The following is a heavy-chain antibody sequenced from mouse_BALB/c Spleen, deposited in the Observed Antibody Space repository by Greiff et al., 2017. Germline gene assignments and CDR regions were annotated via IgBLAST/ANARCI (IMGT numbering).Heavy chain of an antibody. J-gene: IGHJ4*01. D-gene: IGHD2-4*01. CDR1: GFSLTSYG. CDR3: ASFYDYDDGIYAMDY. Sequence: VKLMESGPGLVAPSQSLSITCTVSGFSLTSYGVHWVRQPPGKGLEWLGVIWAGGSTNYNSALMSRLSISKDNSKSQVFLKMNSLQTDDTAMYYCASFYDYDDGIYAMDYGGQGTSVTVSS. CDR2: IWAGGST. V-gene: IGHV2-9*02.